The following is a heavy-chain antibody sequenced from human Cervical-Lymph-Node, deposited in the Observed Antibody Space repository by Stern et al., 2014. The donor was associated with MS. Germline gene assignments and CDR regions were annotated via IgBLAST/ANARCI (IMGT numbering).Heavy chain of an antibody. CDR1: GYTFTSHY. V-gene: IGHV1-46*01. CDR2: INPSGESA. J-gene: IGHJ4*02. CDR3: ASGTGNKRPTGNY. Sequence: QVQLVQSGAEVKKPGASVKVSCKASGYTFTSHYMHWVRQAPGQGLEWVGIINPSGESASYAQKFQGRVPMTRDTSTSTVYMELSSLRSEDTAVYYCASGTGNKRPTGNYWGQGTLVTVSS. D-gene: IGHD3/OR15-3a*01.